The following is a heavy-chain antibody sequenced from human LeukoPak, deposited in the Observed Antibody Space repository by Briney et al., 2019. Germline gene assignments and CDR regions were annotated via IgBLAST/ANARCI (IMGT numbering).Heavy chain of an antibody. V-gene: IGHV3-21*01. CDR1: GFTFSSYS. CDR3: ARAREGVVTLYYFGY. Sequence: PGGSLRLSCAASGFTFSSYSMNWVRQAPGKGLEWVSSISTSSSYIYYADSVKGRFTISRDNAKNSLYLQMNSLRAEDTAVYYCARAREGVVTLYYFGYWGQGTLVTVSS. D-gene: IGHD4-23*01. J-gene: IGHJ4*02. CDR2: ISTSSSYI.